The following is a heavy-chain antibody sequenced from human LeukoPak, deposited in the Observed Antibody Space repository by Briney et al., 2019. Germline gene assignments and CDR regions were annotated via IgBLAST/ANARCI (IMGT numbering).Heavy chain of an antibody. CDR2: IHHKWGT. D-gene: IGHD2-2*01. CDR3: ARVQEGCSRASCYLEP. CDR1: GFTFNKYW. J-gene: IGHJ5*02. V-gene: IGHV4-4*02. Sequence: GSLRLSCVASGFTFNKYWMNWVRQTPERGLEWVGEIHHKWGTNYNPSLLRRLTISLDRSKNQVSLRLTSVAAADTALYYCARVQEGCSRASCYLEPWGQGTLVTVSS.